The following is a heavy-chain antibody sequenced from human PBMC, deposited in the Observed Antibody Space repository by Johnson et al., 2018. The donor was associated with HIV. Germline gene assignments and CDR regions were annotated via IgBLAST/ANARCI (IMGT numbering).Heavy chain of an antibody. CDR1: AFTFRSYS. CDR3: ATSTASDAFDI. Sequence: QMQLVESGGGVVQPGRSLRLSCAASAFTFRSYSMHWVRQAPGKGLEWVAVISYDGSNKYYADSVKGRFTISRDNSKNTLYLQMNSLRAEDTAVYYCATSTASDAFDIWGQGTMVTVSS. V-gene: IGHV3-30*04. J-gene: IGHJ3*02. CDR2: ISYDGSNK. D-gene: IGHD1-1*01.